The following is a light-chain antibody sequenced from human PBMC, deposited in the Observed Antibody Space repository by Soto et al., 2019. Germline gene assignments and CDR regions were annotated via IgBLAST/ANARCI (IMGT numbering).Light chain of an antibody. V-gene: IGLV2-14*01. Sequence: QSALTQPASVSGSPGQSITISCTGTSSDIGAYNYVSWYQQHPGKAPKLMIYDVSNRPSGVSNRFSGPKSGHTASLTISGLQAEDEADYYCSSYTSSSTVVFGGGTKLTVL. CDR1: SSDIGAYNY. CDR2: DVS. J-gene: IGLJ2*01. CDR3: SSYTSSSTVV.